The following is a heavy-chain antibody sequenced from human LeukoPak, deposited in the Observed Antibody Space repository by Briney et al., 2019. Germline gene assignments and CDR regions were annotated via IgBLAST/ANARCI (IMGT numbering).Heavy chain of an antibody. CDR3: ASLVLGTPFDY. CDR1: GFTFSSYS. J-gene: IGHJ4*02. Sequence: GGSLRLSCAASGFTFSSYSMNWVRQAPGKGLEWVSYISSSSSTIYYADSVKGRFTISRDNAKNSLYLQMNSLRAEDTAVYYCASLVLGTPFDYWGQGTLVTVSS. D-gene: IGHD7-27*01. V-gene: IGHV3-48*04. CDR2: ISSSSSTI.